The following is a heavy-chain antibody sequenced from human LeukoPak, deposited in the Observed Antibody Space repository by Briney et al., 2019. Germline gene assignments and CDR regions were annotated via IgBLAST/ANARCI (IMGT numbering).Heavy chain of an antibody. V-gene: IGHV1-18*01. J-gene: IGHJ4*02. CDR1: GYTFTSYG. CDR2: ISAYNGNT. D-gene: IGHD3-3*01. CDR3: ARDSYSYYDFWSGIYYFDY. Sequence: ASVKVSCKASGYTFTSYGISWVRQAPGQGLEWMGWISAYNGNTNYAQKLQGRVTMTTDTSTSTAYMELRSLRSDDTGVYYCARDSYSYYDFWSGIYYFDYWGQGTLVTVSS.